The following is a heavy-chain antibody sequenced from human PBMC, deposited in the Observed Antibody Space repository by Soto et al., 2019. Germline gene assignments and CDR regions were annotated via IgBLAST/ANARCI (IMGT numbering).Heavy chain of an antibody. Sequence: QVQLVESGGGVVQPGRSLRLSCAASGFSLSIYGIHWVRQAPGKGLEWVAVTSHDGDNKVYADSVKGRFTISRDNSKNTVILQMNSLRPEDTGVYYCAKDFWGSWYFDLWGRGTLVSVSS. CDR2: TSHDGDNK. D-gene: IGHD7-27*01. J-gene: IGHJ2*01. CDR3: AKDFWGSWYFDL. CDR1: GFSLSIYG. V-gene: IGHV3-30*18.